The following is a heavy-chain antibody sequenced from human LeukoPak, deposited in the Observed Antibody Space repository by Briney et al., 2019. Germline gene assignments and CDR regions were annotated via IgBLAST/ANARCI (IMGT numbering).Heavy chain of an antibody. CDR2: ISAYNGDT. CDR1: GYTFINYR. Sequence: GASVKVSCKASGYTFINYRISWVRQAPGQELEWMGWISAYNGDTNYAQKLQGRVTMTTDRSTSTAYMELRSLRSDDTAVYYCARGSGDYYFDYWGQGTLVTVSS. V-gene: IGHV1-18*01. J-gene: IGHJ4*02. D-gene: IGHD1-26*01. CDR3: ARGSGDYYFDY.